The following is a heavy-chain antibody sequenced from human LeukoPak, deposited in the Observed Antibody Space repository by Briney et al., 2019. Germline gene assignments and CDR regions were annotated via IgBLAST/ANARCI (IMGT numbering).Heavy chain of an antibody. CDR1: GFTFSSCE. V-gene: IGHV3-48*03. J-gene: IGHJ4*02. CDR3: ATYFQLDKPDC. Sequence: PGGSPRLSCAASGFTFSSCEMNWVRQAPGKGLEWVSYISSSGSTIYYADSVKGRFTISRDNAKNSLYLQMNSLSAEDTAVYYCATYFQLDKPDCWGQGTLVTVSS. CDR2: ISSSGSTI. D-gene: IGHD1-1*01.